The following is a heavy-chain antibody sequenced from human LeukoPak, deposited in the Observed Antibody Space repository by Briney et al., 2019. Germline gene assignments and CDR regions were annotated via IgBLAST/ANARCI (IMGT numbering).Heavy chain of an antibody. CDR2: LRGNGEA. V-gene: IGHV3-23*01. Sequence: GGSLRLSCAASGLSFSTFAMSWVRQGPARGLEWVSSLRGNGEAFYADSVKGRFTLSSDISRNTVYLQLNNLRVEDTAIYYCARASWVSSTDAVRWGQATLVTVSS. CDR3: ARASWVSSTDAVR. D-gene: IGHD3-16*01. J-gene: IGHJ4*02. CDR1: GLSFSTFA.